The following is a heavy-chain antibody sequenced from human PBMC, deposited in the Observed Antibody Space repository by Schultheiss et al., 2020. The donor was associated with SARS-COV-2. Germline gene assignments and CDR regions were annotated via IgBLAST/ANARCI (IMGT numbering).Heavy chain of an antibody. D-gene: IGHD4-17*01. CDR3: ARKYGDYADAFDI. CDR1: GGSISSYY. CDR2: IYYSGST. J-gene: IGHJ3*02. Sequence: SETLSLTCTVSGGSISSYYWSWIRQPPGKGLEWIGYIYYSGSTNYNPSLKSRVTISVDTSKNKFSLKLSSVTAADTAVYYCARKYGDYADAFDIWGQGTMVTVSS. V-gene: IGHV4-59*01.